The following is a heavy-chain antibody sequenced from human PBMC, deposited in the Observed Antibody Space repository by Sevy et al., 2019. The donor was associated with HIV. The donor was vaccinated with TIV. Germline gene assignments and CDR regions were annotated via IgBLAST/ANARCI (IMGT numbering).Heavy chain of an antibody. D-gene: IGHD2-2*01. CDR2: INQGGSQE. CDR3: ATILPAGVPAEYFQH. CDR1: GLTFSSYW. Sequence: GGSLRLSCAASGLTFSSYWMTWVRQAPGKGLEWVANINQGGSQEYYVDSVKGRFTISRDNAKNSLYLQINSLRAEYTAVYYCATILPAGVPAEYFQHWGQGTLVTVSS. V-gene: IGHV3-7*01. J-gene: IGHJ1*01.